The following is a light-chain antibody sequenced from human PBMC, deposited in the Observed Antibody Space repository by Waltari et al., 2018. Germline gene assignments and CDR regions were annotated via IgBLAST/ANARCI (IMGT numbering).Light chain of an antibody. CDR1: ISDIGLFKV. Sequence: QSALTQPASVSASPGQSTTVSCSGSISDIGLFKVVSWFQRDPGKPPRLIIYEVNKRPPGISDPVTATKSGNVDSLPSSGLQAYDEADYYCCSFPSASTYVFGSGTTVTVL. J-gene: IGLJ1*01. V-gene: IGLV2-23*02. CDR3: CSFPSASTYV. CDR2: EVN.